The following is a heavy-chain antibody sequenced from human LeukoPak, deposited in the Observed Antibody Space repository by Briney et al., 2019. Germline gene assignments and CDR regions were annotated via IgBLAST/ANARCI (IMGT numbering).Heavy chain of an antibody. CDR1: GFTFSSYW. CDR2: IKQDGSEK. Sequence: GGSLRLSCAASGFTFSSYWMSWVRQAPGKGLEWVANIKQDGSEKYYVDSVKGRFTISRDSAKNSLYLQMNSLRAEDTAVYYCARDGGGGYYDFWSGYYMDVWGKGTTVTVSS. J-gene: IGHJ6*03. CDR3: ARDGGGGYYDFWSGYYMDV. V-gene: IGHV3-7*01. D-gene: IGHD3-3*01.